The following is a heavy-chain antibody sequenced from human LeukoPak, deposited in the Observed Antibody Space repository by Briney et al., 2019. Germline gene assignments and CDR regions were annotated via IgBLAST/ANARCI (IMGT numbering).Heavy chain of an antibody. CDR2: LYCGGST. J-gene: IGHJ4*02. CDR1: GITVSRNY. CDR3: ARGQITSAWLDC. V-gene: IGHV3-53*01. Sequence: PGGSLRLSCAASGITVSRNYMSWVRQAPQKGLEWLSVLYCGGSTYYADSVTGRFTISRDDSGNTLYLQMNSLTADDTAVYYCARGQITSAWLDCWGQGTLVTVSS. D-gene: IGHD6-19*01.